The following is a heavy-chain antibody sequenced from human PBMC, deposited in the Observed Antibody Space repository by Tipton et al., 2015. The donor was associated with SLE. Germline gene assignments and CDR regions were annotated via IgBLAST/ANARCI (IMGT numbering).Heavy chain of an antibody. D-gene: IGHD3-10*01. J-gene: IGHJ5*02. CDR3: ARDRIDSGIKT. V-gene: IGHV4-39*07. CDR1: GGSISSSSYY. Sequence: TLSLTCTVPGGSISSSSYYWGWIRQPPGKGLEWIGSIYYSGSTYYNPSLKSRVTISVDTSKNQFSLKLSSVTAADTAVYFCARDRIDSGIKTWGQGILVTVSS. CDR2: IYYSGST.